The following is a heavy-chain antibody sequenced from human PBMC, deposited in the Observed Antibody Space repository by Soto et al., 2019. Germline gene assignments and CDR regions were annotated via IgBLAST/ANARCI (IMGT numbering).Heavy chain of an antibody. D-gene: IGHD2-15*01. Sequence: QVQLVQSGAEVKKPGSSVKVSCKASGGTFSSYAISWVRQAPGQGLEWMGGIIPIFGTANYAQKFQGRVTITADESPGTAYMELSSLRAEDTAVDYCASAPQDTVVVVAAYDYYYYGMDVWGQGTTVTVSS. CDR1: GGTFSSYA. CDR3: ASAPQDTVVVVAAYDYYYYGMDV. J-gene: IGHJ6*02. V-gene: IGHV1-69*12. CDR2: IIPIFGTA.